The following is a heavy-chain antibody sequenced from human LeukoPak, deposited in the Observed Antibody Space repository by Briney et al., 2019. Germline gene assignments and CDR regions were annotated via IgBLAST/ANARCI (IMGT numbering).Heavy chain of an antibody. CDR3: ARVYDYVWGSYRYTGAFDI. CDR2: IKHDGSED. D-gene: IGHD3-16*02. CDR1: GFTFSNYW. J-gene: IGHJ3*02. Sequence: GGSLRLSCAASGFTFSNYWMTWVRQAPGKGLEWVANIKHDGSEDYYLDSVKGRFTISRDNAKSSMWLQMNSLRDEDTAVYYCARVYDYVWGSYRYTGAFDIWGQGTMVTVSS. V-gene: IGHV3-7*01.